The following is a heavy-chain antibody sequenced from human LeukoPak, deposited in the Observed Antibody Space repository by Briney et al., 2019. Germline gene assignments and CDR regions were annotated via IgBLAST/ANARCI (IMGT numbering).Heavy chain of an antibody. V-gene: IGHV1-69*04. CDR1: GGTFSSYA. CDR3: ARALLFGSSPYYMDV. D-gene: IGHD6-6*01. CDR2: IIPILGIA. J-gene: IGHJ6*03. Sequence: ASVKVSCKASGGTFSSYAISWVRQAPGQGLEWMGRIIPILGIANYAQKFQGRVTMTRDTSTSTVYMELSSLRSEDTAVYYCARALLFGSSPYYMDVGGKGTTVTVPS.